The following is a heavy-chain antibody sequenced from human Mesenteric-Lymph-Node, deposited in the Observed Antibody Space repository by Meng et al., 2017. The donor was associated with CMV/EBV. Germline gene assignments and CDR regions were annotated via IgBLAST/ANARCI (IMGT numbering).Heavy chain of an antibody. CDR2: ISGSGGST. CDR1: GITFSTYS. CDR3: AKIIEYNWNDAQYFHH. D-gene: IGHD1-20*01. Sequence: GITFSTYSMGWVRQAPGKGLEWVSAISGSGGSTYYADSVKGRFTISRDNSKNTLYLQMNSLRAEDTAVYYCAKIIEYNWNDAQYFHHWGQGTLVTVSS. J-gene: IGHJ1*01. V-gene: IGHV3-23*01.